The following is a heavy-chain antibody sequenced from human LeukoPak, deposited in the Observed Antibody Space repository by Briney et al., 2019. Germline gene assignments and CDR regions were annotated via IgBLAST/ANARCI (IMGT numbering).Heavy chain of an antibody. CDR3: ARQYSSSSGYYGMDV. V-gene: IGHV4-59*01. D-gene: IGHD6-6*01. Sequence: PSETLSLTCTVSGGSLSSYYWSWIRQPPGKGLEWIGYIYYSGSTNYNPSLKSRVTISVDTSKNQFPLKLSSVTAADTAVYYCARQYSSSSGYYGMDVWGQGTTVTVSS. CDR2: IYYSGST. CDR1: GGSLSSYY. J-gene: IGHJ6*02.